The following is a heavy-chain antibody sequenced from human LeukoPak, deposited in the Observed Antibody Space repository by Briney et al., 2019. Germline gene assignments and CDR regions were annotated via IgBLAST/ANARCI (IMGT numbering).Heavy chain of an antibody. CDR3: ARDAGSYFDY. CDR1: GFTVSSNY. Sequence: GGSLRLSCAASGFTVSSNYMSWVRHAPGKGLEWVSVIYSGGSTYYADSVKGRFTISRDNSKNTLYLQMNSLGAEDTAVYYCARDAGSYFDYGGQGTLLSVSS. D-gene: IGHD3-10*01. J-gene: IGHJ4*02. V-gene: IGHV3-53*01. CDR2: IYSGGST.